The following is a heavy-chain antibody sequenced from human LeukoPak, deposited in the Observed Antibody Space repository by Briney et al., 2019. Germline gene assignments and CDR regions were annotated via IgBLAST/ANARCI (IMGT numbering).Heavy chain of an antibody. CDR3: ARVAGSSGLGAFDI. CDR2: INWNGGST. J-gene: IGHJ3*02. D-gene: IGHD6-19*01. Sequence: GGSLRLSCAASGFTFDEYGTSKVRQPPVNVLECDSGINWNGGSTGYADSVKGRFTISRDNAKNSLYLQMNSLRAEDTALYYCARVAGSSGLGAFDIWGQGTMVTVSS. V-gene: IGHV3-20*04. CDR1: GFTFDEYG.